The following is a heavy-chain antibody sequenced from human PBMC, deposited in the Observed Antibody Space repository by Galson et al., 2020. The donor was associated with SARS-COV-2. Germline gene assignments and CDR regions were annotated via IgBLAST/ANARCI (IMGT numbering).Heavy chain of an antibody. Sequence: KVSCKGSGYSFTTYWIGWVRQMPGKGLEWMGSIYPGDSATSYSASFQGQVTISADKSITTAYLQWSSLKASDTAIYYCARDPLFDHWGQGTLVTVSS. CDR3: ARDPLFDH. CDR1: GYSFTTYW. CDR2: IYPGDSAT. J-gene: IGHJ4*02. V-gene: IGHV5-51*01.